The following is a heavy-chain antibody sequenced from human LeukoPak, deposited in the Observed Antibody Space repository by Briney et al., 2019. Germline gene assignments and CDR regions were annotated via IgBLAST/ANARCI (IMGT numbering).Heavy chain of an antibody. V-gene: IGHV3-11*01. J-gene: IGHJ4*02. CDR1: GFTFSDYY. CDR3: ARGSREAVAGFDY. Sequence: GGSLRLSCAASGFTFSDYYMCWLRQAPGKGLEWVSYISSSGSTINYADSVKGRFTISRDNAKNSLYLQMNSLRAEDSAVYYCARGSREAVAGFDYWGQGTLLTVSS. CDR2: ISSSGSTI. D-gene: IGHD6-19*01.